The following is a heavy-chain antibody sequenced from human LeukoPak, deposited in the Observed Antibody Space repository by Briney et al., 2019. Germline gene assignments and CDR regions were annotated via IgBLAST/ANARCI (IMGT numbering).Heavy chain of an antibody. CDR3: ARVGGH. J-gene: IGHJ4*02. CDR1: GLTVSKNY. V-gene: IGHV3-53*01. Sequence: GGSLRLSCAASGLTVSKNYMSWVRQAPGEGLESVSVIYSGGSTYYADSVRGRFTISRDNSKNTLYLQMNSLRVEDTAVYYCARVGGHWGQGTLVTVSS. CDR2: IYSGGST. D-gene: IGHD3-10*01.